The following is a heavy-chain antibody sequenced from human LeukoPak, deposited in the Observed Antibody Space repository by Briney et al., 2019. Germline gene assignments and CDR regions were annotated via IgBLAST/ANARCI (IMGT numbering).Heavy chain of an antibody. Sequence: GGSLRLSCAASGFTFSSYAMSWVRQAPGKGLVWVSRINSDGSSTSYADSVKGRFTISRDNAENTLYLQMNSLRAEDTAVYYCARRSSGSPPYYFGYWGQGTLVTVSS. CDR1: GFTFSSYA. CDR2: INSDGSST. V-gene: IGHV3-74*01. D-gene: IGHD1-26*01. CDR3: ARRSSGSPPYYFGY. J-gene: IGHJ4*02.